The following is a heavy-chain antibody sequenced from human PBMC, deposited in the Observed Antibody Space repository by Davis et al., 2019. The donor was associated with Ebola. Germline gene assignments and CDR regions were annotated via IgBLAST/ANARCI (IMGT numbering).Heavy chain of an antibody. CDR1: GFTFSFGG. V-gene: IGHV3-30*02. CDR2: IRYDGSNK. J-gene: IGHJ4*02. Sequence: PGGSLRLSCAASGFTFSFGGMHWVRQAPGKGLEWVAFIRYDGSNKFYADSVKGRFTISRDNSKNTLYLQMNSLRAEDTAVYYCAKGRGSGSYSLGYWGQGTLVTVSS. D-gene: IGHD3-10*01. CDR3: AKGRGSGSYSLGY.